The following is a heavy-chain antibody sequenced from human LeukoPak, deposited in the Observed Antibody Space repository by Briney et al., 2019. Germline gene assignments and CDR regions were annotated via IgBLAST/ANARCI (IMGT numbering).Heavy chain of an antibody. CDR1: GYSISSGYY. CDR2: IYSTGST. Sequence: SETLSLTCSVSGYSISSGYYWGWIRQPPGKDLEWIGTIYSTGSTNYNQSLKSRLTISLDTSKNQFSLKLSSVTAADTAVYFCARVNSAYSSAWYHDYWGQGTLVTVS. V-gene: IGHV4-38-2*02. J-gene: IGHJ4*02. CDR3: ARVNSAYSSAWYHDY. D-gene: IGHD6-19*01.